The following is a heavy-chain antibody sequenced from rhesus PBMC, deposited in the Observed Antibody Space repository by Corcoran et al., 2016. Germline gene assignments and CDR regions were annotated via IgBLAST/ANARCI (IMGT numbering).Heavy chain of an antibody. CDR3: ARNVGSWNTNT. Sequence: QVQLQESGPGLVKPSETLSLTCAVSGGSISGFYWNWIRQPPGKGLEGIGYIGGNKGSTEYNPALKSRVTISTDTSKNQFSRKLRAVTAADTAVYYCARNVGSWNTNTWGQGVLVTVSS. D-gene: IGHD6-25*01. CDR2: IGGNKGST. CDR1: GGSISGFY. J-gene: IGHJ4*01. V-gene: IGHV4-165*02.